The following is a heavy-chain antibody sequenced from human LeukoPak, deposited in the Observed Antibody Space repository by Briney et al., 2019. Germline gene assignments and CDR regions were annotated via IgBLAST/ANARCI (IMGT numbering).Heavy chain of an antibody. Sequence: PGGSLRLSCAASGFTFDDYAMHWVRQAPGKGLEWVSGISWNSGSIGYADSVKGRFTISRDNAKNSLYLQMNSLRGEDTAVYYCARPAVAGLRAGGYDYWGQGTLVTVSS. CDR1: GFTFDDYA. D-gene: IGHD6-19*01. J-gene: IGHJ4*02. V-gene: IGHV3-9*01. CDR3: ARPAVAGLRAGGYDY. CDR2: ISWNSGSI.